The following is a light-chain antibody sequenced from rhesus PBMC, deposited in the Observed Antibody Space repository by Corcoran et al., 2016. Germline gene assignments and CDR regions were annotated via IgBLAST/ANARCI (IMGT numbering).Light chain of an antibody. CDR2: AAS. Sequence: DIQMTQSPSSLSASVGDRVTVTCRASQGINKELSWYQQTPGKAPTLLIYAASSLQTGVSSRFSGSGSGPDFTLTISSLQPEDVATYYGLQDYTTPWTFGQGTKVEIK. J-gene: IGKJ1*01. V-gene: IGKV1-94*01. CDR1: QGINKE. CDR3: LQDYTTPWT.